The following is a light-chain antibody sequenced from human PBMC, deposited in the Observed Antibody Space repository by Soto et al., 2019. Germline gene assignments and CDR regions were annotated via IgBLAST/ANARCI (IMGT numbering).Light chain of an antibody. CDR1: QSLLHSNGYNY. J-gene: IGKJ1*01. CDR2: LRS. Sequence: DIVMTQSPLSLPVTPGEPASISCRSSQSLLHSNGYNYLDWYLQKPGQSPQLLIYLRSDRASGVTDRFSGSGSGTDFTLKISRVEAEDVGVYYCMQALQTPWTFGQGTKVEIK. V-gene: IGKV2-28*01. CDR3: MQALQTPWT.